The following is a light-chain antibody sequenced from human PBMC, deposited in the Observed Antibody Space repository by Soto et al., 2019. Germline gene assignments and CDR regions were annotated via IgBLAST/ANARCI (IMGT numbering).Light chain of an antibody. V-gene: IGLV2-23*01. CDR3: CSYAGSSNWG. CDR2: EGS. Sequence: QSSLTQPASVSGSHGQSINISCTGTSSDDGFYNLVSWYQHRPGKAPKFILYEGSKRPSVVFNRFSGSKSGNTAYVTISGLQAEDEAYYYCCSYAGSSNWGFGRGAKGTVL. J-gene: IGLJ1*01. CDR1: SSDDGFYNL.